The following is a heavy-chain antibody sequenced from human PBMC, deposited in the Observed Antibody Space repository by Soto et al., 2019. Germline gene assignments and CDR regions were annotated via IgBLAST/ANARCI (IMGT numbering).Heavy chain of an antibody. V-gene: IGHV1-2*04. D-gene: IGHD3-22*01. Sequence: VASVKVSCKASGYTFTGYYMHWVRQAPGQGLEWMGWINPNSGGTNYAQKFQGWVTMTRDTSISTAYMELSRLRSDDTAVYYCARDPRYYHDSSGYYYEGYYYYGMDVWGQGTTVTVSS. CDR2: INPNSGGT. J-gene: IGHJ6*02. CDR3: ARDPRYYHDSSGYYYEGYYYYGMDV. CDR1: GYTFTGYY.